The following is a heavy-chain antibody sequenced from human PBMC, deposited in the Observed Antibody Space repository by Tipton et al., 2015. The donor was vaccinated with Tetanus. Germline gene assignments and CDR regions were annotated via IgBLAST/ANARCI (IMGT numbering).Heavy chain of an antibody. Sequence: TLSLTCTVSGGSVSSGNYYWSWIRQPPGQELEGIGYINYSGGTNYNPSLRRRVTISVATSKNQFSLRLNSVTAADTAVYYCARIPSLAERIAIDAFETWSQGTKFSVSS. CDR1: GGSVSSGNYY. D-gene: IGHD2-21*01. CDR3: ARIPSLAERIAIDAFET. J-gene: IGHJ3*02. CDR2: INYSGGT. V-gene: IGHV4-61*01.